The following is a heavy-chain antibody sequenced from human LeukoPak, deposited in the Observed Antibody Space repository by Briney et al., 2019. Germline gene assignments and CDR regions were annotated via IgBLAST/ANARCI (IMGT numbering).Heavy chain of an antibody. J-gene: IGHJ6*03. CDR3: AKNGDRGAFCSGGTCYPYYYYYMDV. D-gene: IGHD2-15*01. V-gene: IGHV3-23*01. CDR1: GFTFSRCG. CDR2: ISGSGGRT. Sequence: GGSLRLSCGASGFTFSRCGMSWVRQAPGKGLEWVSAISGSGGRTYSADSVKGRFTISRDNSKNTLFLQINSLRAEDTAVYYCAKNGDRGAFCSGGTCYPYYYYYMDVWGKGTTVTISS.